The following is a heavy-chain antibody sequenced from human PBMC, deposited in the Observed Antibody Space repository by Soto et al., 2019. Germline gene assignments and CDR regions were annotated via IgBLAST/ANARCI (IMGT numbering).Heavy chain of an antibody. CDR3: ARHLYFEGSYSDYYGMDV. V-gene: IGHV5-10-1*01. D-gene: IGHD3-10*01. CDR1: EYSFTIYL. CDR2: IDPSDSYT. Sequence: GSSLKISCKGSEYSFTIYLNCWLRQMPEKGLEWMGKIDPSDSYTDDSPSFQGHVTISADKSISTANLKWSSLKASDTAMYYCARHLYFEGSYSDYYGMDVWGQGTTVTVSS. J-gene: IGHJ6*02.